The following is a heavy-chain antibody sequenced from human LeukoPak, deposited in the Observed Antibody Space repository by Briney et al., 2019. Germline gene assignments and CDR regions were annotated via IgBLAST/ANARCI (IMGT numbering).Heavy chain of an antibody. D-gene: IGHD3-10*01. CDR2: INHSGST. J-gene: IGHJ5*02. CDR1: GGSFSGYY. CDR3: ARGAQYYGSGSYRWFDP. V-gene: IGHV4-34*01. Sequence: SETLSLTCAVYGGSFSGYYWSWIRQPPGKGLEWIGEINHSGSTNYNPSLKSRVTISVDTSKNQFSLKLSSVTAADTAVYYCARGAQYYGSGSYRWFDPWGQGTLVTVSS.